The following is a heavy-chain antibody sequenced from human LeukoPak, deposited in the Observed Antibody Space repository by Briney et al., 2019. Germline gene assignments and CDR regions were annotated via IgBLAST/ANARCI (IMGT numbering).Heavy chain of an antibody. Sequence: GGSLRLSCAASGFTFSNAWMSWVRHAPGKGLEWVGRIKSKTDGGTTDYAAPVKGRFTISRDDSKNTLYLQMNSLKTEDTAVYYCTTVSFISWYFDYFDYWGQGTLVTVSS. CDR3: TTVSFISWYFDYFDY. CDR1: GFTFSNAW. J-gene: IGHJ4*02. D-gene: IGHD6-13*01. V-gene: IGHV3-15*01. CDR2: IKSKTDGGTT.